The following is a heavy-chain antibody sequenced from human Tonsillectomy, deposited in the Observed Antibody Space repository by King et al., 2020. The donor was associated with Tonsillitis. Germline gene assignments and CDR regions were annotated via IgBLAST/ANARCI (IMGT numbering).Heavy chain of an antibody. CDR1: GGSISNSDHY. D-gene: IGHD1-26*01. Sequence: QLQESGPGVVKPSETLSLTCTVSGGSISNSDHYWAWIRQPPGKGLEWIGYMDNSGTTFYNPALKSRITIPGGPSANRFSLNLRSVTAADTAVYFCARYVSGSFDYWGQGALVTVSS. CDR3: ARYVSGSFDY. V-gene: IGHV4-39*01. CDR2: MDNSGTT. J-gene: IGHJ4*02.